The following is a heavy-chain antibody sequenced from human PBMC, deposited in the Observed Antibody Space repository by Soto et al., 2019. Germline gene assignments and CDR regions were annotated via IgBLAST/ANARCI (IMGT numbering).Heavy chain of an antibody. D-gene: IGHD2-21*02. Sequence: EVQLVESGGGLVMPGESLRLSCAASGFTFTNAWIHWVRQAPGKGLEWVGRIKSRTDGGTTDLAAPVKGRFTLSRDDSKDTVYLQMNSLKSEDSDVYYCIDCYDSGTHFHVDYWGQGTLVTVSS. V-gene: IGHV3-15*05. CDR1: GFTFTNAW. J-gene: IGHJ4*02. CDR2: IKSRTDGGTT. CDR3: IDCYDSGTHFHVDY.